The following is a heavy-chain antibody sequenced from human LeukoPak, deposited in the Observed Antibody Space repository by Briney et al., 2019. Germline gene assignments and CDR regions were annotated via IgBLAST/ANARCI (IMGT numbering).Heavy chain of an antibody. CDR3: ARGSVSYYYDSSGYYYRRDAFNI. D-gene: IGHD3-22*01. CDR2: IYYCGST. J-gene: IGHJ3*02. V-gene: IGHV4-59*13. Sequence: PSETLSLTCTVSGGSISSYYWCWIRQPPAKGLEWIGYIYYCGSTNYNPSLKSRVTVTVDMSKTKYSLKLSFVTAADAAVYYCARGSVSYYYDSSGYYYRRDAFNIWRQGT. CDR1: GGSISSYY.